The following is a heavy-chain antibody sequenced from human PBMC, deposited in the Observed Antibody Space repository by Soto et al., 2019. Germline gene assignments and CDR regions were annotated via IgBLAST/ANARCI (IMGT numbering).Heavy chain of an antibody. Sequence: QVLFVQSGAEVKKPGASVKVSCKASGYTFTSYAMHSVRQAPGQRLEWMGWINAGNGNTKYSQKFQGRVTITRDTSASTAYMELSSLRSEDTAVYYCAGDERSMVRGALPNWFDPWGQGTLVTVSS. J-gene: IGHJ5*02. CDR3: AGDERSMVRGALPNWFDP. CDR1: GYTFTSYA. CDR2: INAGNGNT. D-gene: IGHD3-10*01. V-gene: IGHV1-3*01.